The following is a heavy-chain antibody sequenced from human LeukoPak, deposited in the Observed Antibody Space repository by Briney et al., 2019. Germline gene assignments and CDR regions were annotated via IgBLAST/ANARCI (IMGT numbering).Heavy chain of an antibody. CDR1: GFTFSSYE. V-gene: IGHV3-48*03. CDR3: ARDPASIDSSGYSYGY. Sequence: GGSLRLSCAASGFTFSSYEMNWVRQAPGKGLEWVSYISSGGSAIYYADSVKGRFTVSRDNTRNSLYLQMNSLRAEDTAVYYCARDPASIDSSGYSYGYWGQGTLVTVSS. CDR2: ISSGGSAI. D-gene: IGHD3-22*01. J-gene: IGHJ4*02.